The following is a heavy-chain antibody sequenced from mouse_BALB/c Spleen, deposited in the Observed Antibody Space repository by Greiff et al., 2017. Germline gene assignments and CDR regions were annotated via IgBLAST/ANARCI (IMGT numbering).Heavy chain of an antibody. Sequence: EVHLVESGGGLVKPGGSLKLSCAVSGFTFSSYAMSWVRQTPEKRLEWVASISSGGSTYYPYSVKGRFTISRDNARNILYLQMSSLRSEDAAMYYFARVRGDNYFDYWGQGTTLTVSS. J-gene: IGHJ2*01. CDR2: ISSGGST. CDR1: GFTFSSYA. CDR3: ARVRGDNYFDY. V-gene: IGHV5-6-5*01. D-gene: IGHD2-13*01.